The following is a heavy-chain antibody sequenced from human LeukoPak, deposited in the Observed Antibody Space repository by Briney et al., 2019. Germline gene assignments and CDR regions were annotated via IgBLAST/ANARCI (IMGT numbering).Heavy chain of an antibody. J-gene: IGHJ4*02. D-gene: IGHD3-22*01. CDR3: ARVGTVYFYDSSGYSVPDY. V-gene: IGHV3-30*14. CDR2: ISYDGNNK. CDR1: GFTFSSYA. Sequence: GGSLRLSCAASGFTFSSYAMHWVRQAPGKGLEWVAVISYDGNNKYYTDTAKGRFTISRDNSKNTLYVQMNSLRSEDTAVYYCARVGTVYFYDSSGYSVPDYWGQGTLVTVSS.